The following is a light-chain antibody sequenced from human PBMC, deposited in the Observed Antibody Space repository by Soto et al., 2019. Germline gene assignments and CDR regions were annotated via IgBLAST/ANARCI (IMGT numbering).Light chain of an antibody. CDR1: QSISSRY. J-gene: IGKJ1*01. Sequence: EIVLTQSPGTLSLSPGERATLSCRASQSISSRYLAWYQQKPGQAPRLLIYDASNRATGIPARFSGSGSGTDFTLTISSLEPEDFAVYYCQQRSNWPRRTFGQGTKVDI. CDR2: DAS. CDR3: QQRSNWPRRT. V-gene: IGKV3-11*01.